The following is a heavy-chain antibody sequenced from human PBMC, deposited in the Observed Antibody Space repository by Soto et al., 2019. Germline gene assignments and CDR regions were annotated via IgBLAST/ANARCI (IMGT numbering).Heavy chain of an antibody. Sequence: GGSLRLSCAASGFTFSGSAMHWVRQASGKVLECVGRIRSKANSYATAYAASVKGRFTFSRDVSKNTAYLQMNSLKTEDTAVYYCTLTLSDYYYGMDVWGQGTTVTVSS. CDR3: TLTLSDYYYGMDV. D-gene: IGHD3-16*01. V-gene: IGHV3-73*01. J-gene: IGHJ6*02. CDR1: GFTFSGSA. CDR2: IRSKANSYAT.